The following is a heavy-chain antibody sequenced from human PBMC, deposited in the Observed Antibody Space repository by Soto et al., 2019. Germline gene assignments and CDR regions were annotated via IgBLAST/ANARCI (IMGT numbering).Heavy chain of an antibody. D-gene: IGHD2-8*01. V-gene: IGHV3-53*01. CDR3: AREGYCTNGVCPGPFDY. CDR2: IYSGGST. CDR1: GFTVSSNY. Sequence: GSLRLSCAASGFTVSSNYMSWVRQAPGKGLEWVSVIYSGGSTYYADSVKGRFTISRDNSKNTLYLQMNSLRAEDTAVYYCAREGYCTNGVCPGPFDYWGQGTLVTVSS. J-gene: IGHJ4*02.